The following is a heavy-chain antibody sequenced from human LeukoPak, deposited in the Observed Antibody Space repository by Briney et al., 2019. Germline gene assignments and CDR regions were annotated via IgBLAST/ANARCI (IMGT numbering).Heavy chain of an antibody. J-gene: IGHJ4*02. V-gene: IGHV3-30*18. CDR1: GXIFINYG. CDR3: AKAADSGYDLDY. D-gene: IGHD5-12*01. Sequence: PGGSLRLSCAASGXIFINYGMHWVRQAPGKGQEWVAIISYDGRNKYYADSVKGRFTISRDSSKNTLFLQMNSLRAEDTAVYYCAKAADSGYDLDYWGQGTLVTVSS. CDR2: ISYDGRNK.